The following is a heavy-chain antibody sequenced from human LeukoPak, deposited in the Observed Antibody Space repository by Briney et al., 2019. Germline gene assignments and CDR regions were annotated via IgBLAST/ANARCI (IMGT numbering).Heavy chain of an antibody. CDR2: ISSSSSYI. CDR3: ARGGGYSGGYYYHMDV. D-gene: IGHD3-16*01. V-gene: IGHV3-21*01. J-gene: IGHJ6*03. CDR1: GFTFSSYS. Sequence: PGGSLRLSCAASGFTFSSYSMNWVRQAPGKGLEWVSSISSSSSYIYYADSVKGRFTISRDNAKNSLYLQMNSLRAEDTAVYYCARGGGYSGGYYYHMDVWGKGTTVTVSS.